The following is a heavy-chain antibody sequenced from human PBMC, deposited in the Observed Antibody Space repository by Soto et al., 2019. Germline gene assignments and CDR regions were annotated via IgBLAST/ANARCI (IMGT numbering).Heavy chain of an antibody. CDR3: ARGGYSYGSCVSWFDP. V-gene: IGHV3-30-3*01. D-gene: IGHD5-18*01. J-gene: IGHJ5*02. Sequence: QVQLVESGGGVVQPGRSLRLSCAASGFTFSSYAMHWVRQAPGKGLEWVAVISYDGSNKYYADSVKGRFTISRDNSKNTLYLQMNSLRAEDTAVYYCARGGYSYGSCVSWFDPWGQGTLVTVSS. CDR2: ISYDGSNK. CDR1: GFTFSSYA.